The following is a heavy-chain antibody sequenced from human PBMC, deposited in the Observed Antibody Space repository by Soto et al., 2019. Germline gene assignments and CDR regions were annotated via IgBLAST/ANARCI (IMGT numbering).Heavy chain of an antibody. Sequence: PSETLSLTCTVSGGSISSYYWSWIRQPPGKGLEWIGYIYYSGSTNYNPSPKSRATISVDTSKNQFSLKLSSVTAADTAVYYCATSIAAAEDYFDYWGQGTLVTVSS. D-gene: IGHD6-13*01. J-gene: IGHJ4*02. CDR1: GGSISSYY. CDR3: ATSIAAAEDYFDY. CDR2: IYYSGST. V-gene: IGHV4-59*01.